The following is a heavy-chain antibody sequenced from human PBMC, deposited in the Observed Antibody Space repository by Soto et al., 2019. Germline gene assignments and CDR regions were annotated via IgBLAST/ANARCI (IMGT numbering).Heavy chain of an antibody. CDR1: GFTFSSYW. CDR2: IKQDGSEK. J-gene: IGHJ6*02. V-gene: IGHV3-7*01. Sequence: GGSLRLSCAASGFTFSSYWMSWVRQAPGKGLEWVANIKQDGSEKYYVDSVKGRFTISRDNAKNSLYLQMNSLRAEDTAVYDCARERIVVPAAIDYYYGMDVWGQGTTVTVSS. D-gene: IGHD2-2*02. CDR3: ARERIVVPAAIDYYYGMDV.